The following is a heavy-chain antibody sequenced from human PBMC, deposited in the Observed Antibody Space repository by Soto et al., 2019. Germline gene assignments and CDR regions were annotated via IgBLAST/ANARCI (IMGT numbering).Heavy chain of an antibody. CDR2: IWYDGTRK. J-gene: IGHJ4*02. D-gene: IGHD2-21*01. CDR3: ARYPHSSFDY. V-gene: IGHV3-33*01. CDR1: GFSFSSHG. Sequence: QVQSVESGGGVVQAGTSLRLSCAASGFSFSSHGMHWVQQAPGKGLEWVAVIWYDGTRKDYADSVKGPFTISRDDSNNSLYLQMNSLRDEDTAVYYCARYPHSSFDYWGQGTLVTVSS.